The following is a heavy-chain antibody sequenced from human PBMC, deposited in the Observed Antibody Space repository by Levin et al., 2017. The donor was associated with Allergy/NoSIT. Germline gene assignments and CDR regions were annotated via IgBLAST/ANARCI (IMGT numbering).Heavy chain of an antibody. CDR1: GYTFTSYG. D-gene: IGHD3-22*01. J-gene: IGHJ4*02. Sequence: PEASVKVSCKASGYTFTSYGISWVRQAPGQGLEWMGWISAYNGNTNYAQKLQGRVTMTTDTSTSTAYMELRSLRSDDTAVYYCARVPMFYDSSGYVDYWGQGTLVTVSS. CDR3: ARVPMFYDSSGYVDY. CDR2: ISAYNGNT. V-gene: IGHV1-18*01.